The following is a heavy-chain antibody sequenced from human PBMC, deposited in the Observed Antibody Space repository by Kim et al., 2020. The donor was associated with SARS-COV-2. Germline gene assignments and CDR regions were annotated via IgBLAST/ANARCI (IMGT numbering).Heavy chain of an antibody. CDR3: ARDSVDSSSWYLMWDY. J-gene: IGHJ4*02. D-gene: IGHD6-13*01. V-gene: IGHV3-21*04. CDR2: ISSSSSYI. Sequence: GGSLRLSCAASGFTFSSYSMNWVRQAPGKGLEWVSSISSSSSYIYYADSVKGRFTISRDNAKNSLYLQMNSLRAEDTAVYYCARDSVDSSSWYLMWDYWGQGTLVTVSS. CDR1: GFTFSSYS.